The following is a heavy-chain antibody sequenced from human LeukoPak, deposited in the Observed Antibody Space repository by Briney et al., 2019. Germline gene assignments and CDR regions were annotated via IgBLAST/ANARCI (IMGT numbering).Heavy chain of an antibody. CDR1: GFTFSSYS. Sequence: GGSLRLSCAASGFTFSSYSMSWVRQAPGKELEWVSSISSSSSYTYYEASVKGRVTISRDNAKNSLYLQMNSLRAEDTAVYYCARDPHYYGSWSNDYWGQGTLVTVSS. J-gene: IGHJ4*02. D-gene: IGHD3-10*01. CDR2: ISSSSSYT. V-gene: IGHV3-21*01. CDR3: ARDPHYYGSWSNDY.